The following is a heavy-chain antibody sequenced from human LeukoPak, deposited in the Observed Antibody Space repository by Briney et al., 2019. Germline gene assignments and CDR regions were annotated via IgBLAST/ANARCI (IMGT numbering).Heavy chain of an antibody. CDR1: GFTFSTYA. D-gene: IGHD1-26*01. Sequence: GGSLRLSCAASGFTFSTYAMTWVRQAPGKGLEWVSSITSSSRYTFYADSVKGRFTISRDNAKNSLYLQMNSLRAEDTAIYYCARDPYNGGYGDPYYYYMDVWGKGTTVTISS. CDR2: ITSSSRYT. V-gene: IGHV3-21*06. CDR3: ARDPYNGGYGDPYYYYMDV. J-gene: IGHJ6*03.